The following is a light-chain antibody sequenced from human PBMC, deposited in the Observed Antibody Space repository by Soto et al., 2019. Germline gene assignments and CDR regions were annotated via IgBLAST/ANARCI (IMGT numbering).Light chain of an antibody. CDR2: SNN. CDR3: AAWDDSLNGPL. CDR1: SSNIGSNT. V-gene: IGLV1-44*01. Sequence: QSVLTQSPSASGTPGQRVTISCSGSSSNIGSNTVNWYQQLPGTAPTLLIYSNNQRPSGVPDRFSGSKSGTSASLAVNGLQSGDEADYYCAAWDDSLNGPLFGGGTKLTVL. J-gene: IGLJ3*02.